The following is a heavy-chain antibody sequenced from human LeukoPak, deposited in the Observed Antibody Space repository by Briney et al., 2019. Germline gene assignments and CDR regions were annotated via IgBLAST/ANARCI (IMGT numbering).Heavy chain of an antibody. CDR3: ARDERAYGDYGYNWFDP. Sequence: GASVKVSCKASGGTFSSYAISWVRQAPGQGLEWMGGIIPIFGTANYAQKFQGRVTITADESTSTAYMELSSLRSEDTAVYCCARDERAYGDYGYNWFDPWGQGTLVTVSS. V-gene: IGHV1-69*13. CDR1: GGTFSSYA. CDR2: IIPIFGTA. D-gene: IGHD4-17*01. J-gene: IGHJ5*02.